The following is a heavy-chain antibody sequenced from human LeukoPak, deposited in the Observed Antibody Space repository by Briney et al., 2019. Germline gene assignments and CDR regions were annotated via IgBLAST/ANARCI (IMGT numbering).Heavy chain of an antibody. Sequence: ASVKVSCKASGYTFTSYAMHWVRQAPGQRLEWMGWINAGNGNTKYSQEFQGRVTITRDTSASTAYMELNSLRAEDTAVYYCAREGDSSGYFKATDAFDIWGQGTMVTVSS. CDR1: GYTFTSYA. V-gene: IGHV1-3*03. D-gene: IGHD3-22*01. J-gene: IGHJ3*02. CDR3: AREGDSSGYFKATDAFDI. CDR2: INAGNGNT.